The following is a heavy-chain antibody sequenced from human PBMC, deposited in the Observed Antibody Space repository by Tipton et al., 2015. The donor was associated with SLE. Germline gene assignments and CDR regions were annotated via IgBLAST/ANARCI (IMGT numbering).Heavy chain of an antibody. Sequence: TLSLTCTVSGYSISSGYYWGWIRQPPGKGLEWIGSIYHIGSTYYNPSLKSRVTISVDTSKNQFSLKLSSVTAADTAVYYCARGTRGWYFDLWGRGALVTVSS. CDR2: IYHIGST. J-gene: IGHJ2*01. CDR1: GYSISSGYY. V-gene: IGHV4-38-2*02. CDR3: ARGTRGWYFDL. D-gene: IGHD3-10*01.